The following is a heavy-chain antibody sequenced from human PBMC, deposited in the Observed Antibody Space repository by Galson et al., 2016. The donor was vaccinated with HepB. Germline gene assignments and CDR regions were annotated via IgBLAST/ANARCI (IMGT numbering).Heavy chain of an antibody. Sequence: SETLSLTCTVSGGSLNTATYFWAWIRQPPGKGLEWIGSVFYTGSTYYNPSLKSRLTISIDTSKNQFSLRLTSVTAADTALYFCASPSSGAQLARNDFYYGLDVWGRGTTVIVSS. V-gene: IGHV4-39*01. J-gene: IGHJ6*02. CDR2: VFYTGST. CDR1: GGSLNTATYF. D-gene: IGHD1-1*01. CDR3: ASPSSGAQLARNDFYYGLDV.